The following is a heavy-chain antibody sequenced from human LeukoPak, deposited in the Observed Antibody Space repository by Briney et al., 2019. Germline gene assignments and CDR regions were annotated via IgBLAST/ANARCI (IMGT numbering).Heavy chain of an antibody. V-gene: IGHV1-69*13. Sequence: SVKVSCKASGGTLSSYAISWVRQATGQGLEWVGGIIPIFGTANYAQKFQGRVKITADESTSTAYMELSSLRSEDTAVYYCARFVTTSHYFDYWGQGTLVTVSS. CDR2: IIPIFGTA. D-gene: IGHD4-11*01. CDR1: GGTLSSYA. J-gene: IGHJ4*02. CDR3: ARFVTTSHYFDY.